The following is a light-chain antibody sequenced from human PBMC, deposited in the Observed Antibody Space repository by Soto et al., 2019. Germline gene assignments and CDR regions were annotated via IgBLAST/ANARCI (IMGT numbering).Light chain of an antibody. CDR1: QSVSSSY. J-gene: IGKJ3*01. CDR2: GAS. V-gene: IGKV3-20*01. CDR3: QQYGSSPFT. Sequence: EIVLTQSPGTLSLSPGERATLSCRASQSVSSSYLAWYQQKTGQAPRLLIYGASSRATGIPDRFSGSGSENDFTLAISRLEPEDCAVYYCQQYGSSPFTFGPGTKVDIK.